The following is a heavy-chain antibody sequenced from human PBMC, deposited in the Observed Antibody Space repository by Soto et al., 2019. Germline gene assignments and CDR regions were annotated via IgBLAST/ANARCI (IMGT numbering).Heavy chain of an antibody. V-gene: IGHV1-18*01. CDR3: ARDGLRITMVRGVIRFDY. J-gene: IGHJ4*02. Sequence: SVKVSCKASVYTFTGYGISLERQAPGQGLEWIGWISACNGNTNYAQKLQGRVTMTTDTSTSTAYMELRSRRSDDTAVYYCARDGLRITMVRGVIRFDYWGQGTLVTASS. CDR1: VYTFTGYG. CDR2: ISACNGNT. D-gene: IGHD3-10*01.